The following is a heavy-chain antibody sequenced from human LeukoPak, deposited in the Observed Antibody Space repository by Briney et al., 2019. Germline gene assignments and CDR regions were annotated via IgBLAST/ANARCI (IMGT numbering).Heavy chain of an antibody. CDR1: GFTFSTYE. D-gene: IGHD3-16*01. CDR3: ARDFLHLGG. CDR2: ISTDGITI. Sequence: GGSLRLSCAASGFTFSTYEMNWVRQAPGKGLEWVSYISTDGITIYYADSVKGRFTVSRDNAKNSLYLHMNTLRAEDTAVYYCARDFLHLGGWGQGTMVTVSS. V-gene: IGHV3-48*03. J-gene: IGHJ3*01.